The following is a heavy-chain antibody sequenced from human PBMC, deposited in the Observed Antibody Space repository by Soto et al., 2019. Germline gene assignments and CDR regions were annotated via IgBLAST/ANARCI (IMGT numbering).Heavy chain of an antibody. CDR2: ISYDGSNK. V-gene: IGHV3-30*03. Sequence: QVQLVESGGGVVQPGRSLRLSCAASGFTFSHYGIHWVRQAPGKGLEWLAVISYDGSNKHYADSVKGRFIVSRDNSQNTLYLQMNSLRAEDTAVYFCARYSGKYQGPIDYWGQGTLVTVSS. D-gene: IGHD1-26*01. CDR3: ARYSGKYQGPIDY. CDR1: GFTFSHYG. J-gene: IGHJ4*02.